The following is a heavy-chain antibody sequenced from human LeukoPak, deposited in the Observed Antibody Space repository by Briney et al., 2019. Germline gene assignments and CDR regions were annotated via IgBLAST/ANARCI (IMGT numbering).Heavy chain of an antibody. D-gene: IGHD3-10*01. CDR3: ARDSYYGSGRQFGMDV. CDR2: INTNTRNP. Sequence: GASVKVSCKSSGYTFTSYGLNWVRQAPGQGLEWMGWINTNTRNPTYAQGFTGRFVFSLDTSVSTAYLQISSLKAEDTAVYYCARDSYYGSGRQFGMDVWGQGTTVTVSS. J-gene: IGHJ6*02. CDR1: GYTFTSYG. V-gene: IGHV7-4-1*02.